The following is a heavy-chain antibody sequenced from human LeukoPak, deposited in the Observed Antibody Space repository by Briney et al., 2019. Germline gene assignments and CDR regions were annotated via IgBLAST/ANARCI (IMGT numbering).Heavy chain of an antibody. Sequence: ASVKVSCKASGYTFTGYYMHWARQAPGQGLEWMGWINPNSGGTNYAQKFQGRVTMTRDTSISTAYMELSRLRSDDTAVYYCARDSGGYYDSSGLDYWGQGTLVTVSS. J-gene: IGHJ4*02. CDR1: GYTFTGYY. CDR2: INPNSGGT. V-gene: IGHV1-2*02. CDR3: ARDSGGYYDSSGLDY. D-gene: IGHD3-22*01.